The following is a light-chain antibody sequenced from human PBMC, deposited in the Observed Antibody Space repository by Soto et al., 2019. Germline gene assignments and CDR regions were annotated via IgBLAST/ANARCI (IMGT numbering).Light chain of an antibody. J-gene: IGLJ7*01. Sequence: SYELTQPPSLSVSPGQTATSTCSGDALPKQYVYWYQQKPGQAPVLVIYKDTERPSGIPERFSGSSSGTTVTLTISGAQAEDEADYYCHSGDTSGRYRVFGGGTQLTVL. V-gene: IGLV3-25*03. CDR1: ALPKQY. CDR3: HSGDTSGRYRV. CDR2: KDT.